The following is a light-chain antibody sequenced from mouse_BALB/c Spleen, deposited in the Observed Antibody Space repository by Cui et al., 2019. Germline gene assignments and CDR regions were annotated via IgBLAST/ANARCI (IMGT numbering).Light chain of an antibody. J-gene: IGKJ5*01. CDR3: QQWSSNPLT. CDR1: SSVSY. V-gene: IGKV4-68*01. Sequence: QIVPPQSPALMPASPGEKVTMTCSASSSVSYMYWYQQKPRSSPKPWIYLTSNLASGVPARFSGSGSGTSYSLTISSMEAEDAATYYGQQWSSNPLTFGAGTKLGLK. CDR2: LTS.